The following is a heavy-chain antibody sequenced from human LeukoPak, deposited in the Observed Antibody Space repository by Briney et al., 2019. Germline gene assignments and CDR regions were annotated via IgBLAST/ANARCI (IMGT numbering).Heavy chain of an antibody. D-gene: IGHD5/OR15-5a*01. CDR3: ARVCVLDAFDI. CDR1: GYTFTSYY. Sequence: GASVKVSRKASGYTFTSYYMHWVRQAPGQGLEWMGIINPSGGSTSYAQKFQGRVTMTRDTSTSTVYMELSSLRSEDTAVYYCARVCVLDAFDIWGQGTMVTVSS. V-gene: IGHV1-46*01. J-gene: IGHJ3*02. CDR2: INPSGGST.